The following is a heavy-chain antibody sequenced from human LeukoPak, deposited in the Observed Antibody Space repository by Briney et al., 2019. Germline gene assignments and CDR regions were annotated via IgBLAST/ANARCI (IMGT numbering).Heavy chain of an antibody. Sequence: GGSLRLSGAASGFTFSNYWMSWVRQAPGKGLEWVSAISGSGGSTYYADSVKGRFTISRDNAKNSLFLQMNSLRAEDTAVYFCARHGVDATPDYFDNWGQGTLITVSS. V-gene: IGHV3-23*01. CDR3: ARHGVDATPDYFDN. CDR1: GFTFSNYW. J-gene: IGHJ4*02. CDR2: ISGSGGST. D-gene: IGHD2-15*01.